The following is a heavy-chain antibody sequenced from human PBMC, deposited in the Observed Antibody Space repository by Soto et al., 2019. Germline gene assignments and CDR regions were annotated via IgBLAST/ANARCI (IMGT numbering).Heavy chain of an antibody. D-gene: IGHD3-3*01. CDR2: INPSGGST. CDR3: ARDRITSFGVVMLPQTNGMDV. Sequence: ASVKVSCKASGYTFTSYYMHWVRQAPGQGLEWMGIINPSGGSTSYAQKFQGRVTMTRDTSTSTVYMELSSLRSEDTAVYYCARDRITSFGVVMLPQTNGMDVWGQRTTVTVSS. V-gene: IGHV1-46*01. J-gene: IGHJ6*02. CDR1: GYTFTSYY.